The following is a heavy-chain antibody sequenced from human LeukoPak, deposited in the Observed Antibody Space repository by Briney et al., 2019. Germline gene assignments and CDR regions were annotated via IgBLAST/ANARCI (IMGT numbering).Heavy chain of an antibody. D-gene: IGHD2-2*01. Sequence: PGGSLRLSCAASGFTFSTYDMNWVRQAPGKGLEWVSSISSRSSSIYYADSVKGRFTISRDNAKDSLYLQMNSLRAEDTAVYYCSRESRPAALDYWGQGTLVTVSS. CDR2: ISSRSSSI. CDR1: GFTFSTYD. V-gene: IGHV3-21*01. CDR3: SRESRPAALDY. J-gene: IGHJ4*02.